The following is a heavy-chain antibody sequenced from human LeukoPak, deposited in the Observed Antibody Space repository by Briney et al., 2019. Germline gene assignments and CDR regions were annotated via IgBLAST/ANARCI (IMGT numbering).Heavy chain of an antibody. Sequence: GGSLRLSCAASGFTFSSYDMHWVRQATGKGLEWVSAIGTAGDTYYPGSVKGRFTISRDNSKNTLYLYMNTLRAEDTAVYYCAKDWRWEQNIYGMNVWGQGTTVTVSS. D-gene: IGHD1/OR15-1a*01. CDR2: IGTAGDT. V-gene: IGHV3-13*01. CDR3: AKDWRWEQNIYGMNV. CDR1: GFTFSSYD. J-gene: IGHJ6*02.